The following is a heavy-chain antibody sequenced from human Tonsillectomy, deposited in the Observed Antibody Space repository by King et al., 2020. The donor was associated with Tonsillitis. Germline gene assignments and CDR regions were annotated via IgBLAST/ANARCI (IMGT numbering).Heavy chain of an antibody. CDR2: ITSGSSTI. D-gene: IGHD5-12*01. V-gene: IGHV3-48*01. CDR1: GFMFSSYT. Sequence: VQLVESGGGLVQPGGSLRLSCAASGFMFSSYTMNWIRQAPGKGLEWVSYITSGSSTIYYADSVKGRFTISRDNAKNSLYLQMNSLRVEETAVYYCAREGLAYSGYDPYDAFDIWGQGTMVTVSS. CDR3: AREGLAYSGYDPYDAFDI. J-gene: IGHJ3*02.